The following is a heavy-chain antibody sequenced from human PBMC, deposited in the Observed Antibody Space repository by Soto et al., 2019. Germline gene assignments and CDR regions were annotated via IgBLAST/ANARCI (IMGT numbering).Heavy chain of an antibody. CDR3: ARGVDPGFDY. V-gene: IGHV4-31*03. J-gene: IGHJ4*02. Sequence: SETLSLTCTVSGGSISSGGYYWSWIRQHPGKGLEWIGYIYYSGSTYYNPSLKSRVTISVDTSKNQFSLKLSSVTAADTAVYYCARGVDPGFDYWGQGTLVTVSS. D-gene: IGHD3-3*01. CDR1: GGSISSGGYY. CDR2: IYYSGST.